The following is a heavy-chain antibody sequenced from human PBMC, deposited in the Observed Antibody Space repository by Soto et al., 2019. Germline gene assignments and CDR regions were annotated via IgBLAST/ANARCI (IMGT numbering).Heavy chain of an antibody. CDR2: ISYNGENT. Sequence: GGSLRLSCSASKFTFTRYAMHWVRQAPGKGLEYVSGISYNGENTYHADSVKGRFTISRDNSKNTLYLQMNSLRAEDTAVYYCARERRAAMNWFDPWGQGTLVTVSS. D-gene: IGHD2-2*01. V-gene: IGHV3-64*04. J-gene: IGHJ5*02. CDR3: ARERRAAMNWFDP. CDR1: KFTFTRYA.